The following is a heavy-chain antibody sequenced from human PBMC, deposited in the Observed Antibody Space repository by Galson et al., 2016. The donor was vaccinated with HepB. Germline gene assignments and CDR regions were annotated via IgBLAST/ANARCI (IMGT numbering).Heavy chain of an antibody. CDR3: ARHLALTYLGTGKPVGYFDS. J-gene: IGHJ4*02. V-gene: IGHV5-51*01. CDR1: GYTFTNFW. D-gene: IGHD3-10*01. Sequence: QSGAEVKKPGESLRISCRTSGYTFTNFWIVWVRQMPGKGLEWMGIIYPGDSDTRYSASFQAQANISVDTSISTAYLQWSGLKASDTAMYYCARHLALTYLGTGKPVGYFDSWGQGTLVTVSS. CDR2: IYPGDSDT.